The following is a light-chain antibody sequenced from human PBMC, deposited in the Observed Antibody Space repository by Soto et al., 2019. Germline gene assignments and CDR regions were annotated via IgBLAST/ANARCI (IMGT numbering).Light chain of an antibody. CDR3: QEGTYWPA. Sequence: EVVMTQSPVTLSVSPGERATLSCRASQSVSSNLAWYQQKPGQAPRLIIYDASVRATGIPARFSGSGSGTDFTLTISSLEPEDFAVYYCQEGTYWPAFGGGTKVDIK. CDR1: QSVSSN. CDR2: DAS. J-gene: IGKJ4*01. V-gene: IGKV3D-15*01.